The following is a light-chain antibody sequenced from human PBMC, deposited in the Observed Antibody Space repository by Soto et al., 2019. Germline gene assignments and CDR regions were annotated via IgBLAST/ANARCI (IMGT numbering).Light chain of an antibody. Sequence: DIQLTPSPSFLSASVGDRVTITCRASQGISSYLAWYQQKPGKAPKLLIYGTSTLQSGIPSRFSGSASVTEFTLTISSLQPEDFATYYCQHLNSYPLTFGGGTKVEIK. CDR2: GTS. V-gene: IGKV1-9*01. CDR3: QHLNSYPLT. CDR1: QGISSY. J-gene: IGKJ4*01.